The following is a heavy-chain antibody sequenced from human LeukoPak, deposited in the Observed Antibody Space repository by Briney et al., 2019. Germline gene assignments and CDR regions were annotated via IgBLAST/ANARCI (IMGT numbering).Heavy chain of an antibody. J-gene: IGHJ4*02. V-gene: IGHV4-59*08. CDR1: GGSISRFY. Sequence: PSETLSLTCTVSGGSISRFYWSWIRQPPGKGLEWIGYIYYSGSTNYNPSLKSRVTISVDTSKNQFSLKVTSVTAADTAVYYCARHLRKDGYNYYFDYWGKGTLVTVSS. CDR2: IYYSGST. D-gene: IGHD5-24*01. CDR3: ARHLRKDGYNYYFDY.